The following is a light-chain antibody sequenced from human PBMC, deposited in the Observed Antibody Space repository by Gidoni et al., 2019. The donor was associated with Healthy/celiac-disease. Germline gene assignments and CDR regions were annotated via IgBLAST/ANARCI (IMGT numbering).Light chain of an antibody. CDR1: NIGSKS. V-gene: IGLV3-21*02. Sequence: SSVLTQPPSVSVAPGQTARITCGGTNIGSKSAHWYQQKPGQAPVLVVYDDSDRHSGIPERFSGSNSGNTATLTSSRVEAGDEADYYCQVWDSSSDHVVFGGGTKLTVL. J-gene: IGLJ2*01. CDR3: QVWDSSSDHVV. CDR2: DDS.